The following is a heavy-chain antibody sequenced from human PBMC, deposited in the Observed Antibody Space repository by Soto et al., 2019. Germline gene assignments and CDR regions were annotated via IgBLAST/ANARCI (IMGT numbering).Heavy chain of an antibody. CDR3: ARDSFQAAGTNNWFDP. D-gene: IGHD6-13*01. V-gene: IGHV6-1*01. CDR1: GDSVSSNSAA. Sequence: SQTLSLTCAIPGDSVSSNSAAWNWIRQSPSRGLEWLGRTYYRSKWYNDYAVSVKSRITINPDTSKNQFSLQLNSVTPEDTAVYYCARDSFQAAGTNNWFDPWGQGTLVTVSS. J-gene: IGHJ5*02. CDR2: TYYRSKWYN.